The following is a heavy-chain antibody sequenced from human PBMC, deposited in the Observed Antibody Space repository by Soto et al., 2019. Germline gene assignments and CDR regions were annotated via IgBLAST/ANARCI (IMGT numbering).Heavy chain of an antibody. D-gene: IGHD4-17*01. CDR1: GFTFSSYW. Sequence: GGSLRLSCAASGFTFSSYWMHWVRQAPGKGLVHVSRIRGDGGYTDHAESVKGRFTISRDNAKNTLYLQMNSLRVEDTAVYYCGRDHYGFNSTDYWGQGTLVTVSS. CDR2: IRGDGGYT. V-gene: IGHV3-74*01. CDR3: GRDHYGFNSTDY. J-gene: IGHJ4*02.